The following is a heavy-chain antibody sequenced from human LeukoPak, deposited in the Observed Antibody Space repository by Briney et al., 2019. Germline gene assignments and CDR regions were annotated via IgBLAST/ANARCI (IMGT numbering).Heavy chain of an antibody. D-gene: IGHD3-22*01. J-gene: IGHJ4*02. CDR1: GFTFTSSA. CDR3: AASPDYYDSSGHSYYFDY. Sequence: TSVKVSCKPSGFTFTSSAVQWVRQARGQRLEWIGWIVVGSGNTNYAQKFQERVTITRDMSTSTAYMELSSLRSEDTAVYYCAASPDYYDSSGHSYYFDYWGQGTLVTVSS. CDR2: IVVGSGNT. V-gene: IGHV1-58*01.